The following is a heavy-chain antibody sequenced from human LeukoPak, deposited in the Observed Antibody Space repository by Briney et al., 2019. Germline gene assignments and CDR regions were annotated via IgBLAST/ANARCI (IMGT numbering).Heavy chain of an antibody. J-gene: IGHJ4*02. V-gene: IGHV3-33*08. CDR3: ATCPGPFNHHSSWYEYYFDY. CDR2: IWYDGSNK. Sequence: PGGSLRLSCSASGFTFSSYGMHWVRQAPGKGLEWVAVIWYDGSNKYYADSVKGRFTISRDNSKNTLYLQMNSLRAEDTAVYYCATCPGPFNHHSSWYEYYFDYWGQGTLVTVSS. CDR1: GFTFSSYG. D-gene: IGHD6-13*01.